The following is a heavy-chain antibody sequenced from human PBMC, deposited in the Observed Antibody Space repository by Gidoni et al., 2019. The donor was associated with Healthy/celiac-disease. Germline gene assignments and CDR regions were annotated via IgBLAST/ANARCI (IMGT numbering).Heavy chain of an antibody. D-gene: IGHD3-22*01. V-gene: IGHV3-33*01. CDR1: GFTFSSSG. J-gene: IGHJ4*02. Sequence: QVQLVESGGGVVQPGRSLRLSCAASGFTFSSSGRHWVRPAPGKGLEWVAVIWYDGSKKYYADSVKGRFTISRDNSKNTLYLQMNSLRAEDTAVYYCARGKINYYDSSGYSHWGQGTLVTVSS. CDR2: IWYDGSKK. CDR3: ARGKINYYDSSGYSH.